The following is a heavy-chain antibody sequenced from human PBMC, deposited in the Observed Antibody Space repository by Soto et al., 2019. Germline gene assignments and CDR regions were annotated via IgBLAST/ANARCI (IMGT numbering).Heavy chain of an antibody. CDR2: ISSSGSTI. CDR1: GFTFSSYE. J-gene: IGHJ5*02. CDR3: ARGTYDIFRSWFDP. V-gene: IGHV3-48*03. D-gene: IGHD3-9*01. Sequence: GGSLRLSCAASGFTFSSYEMNWVRQAPGKGLEWVSYISSSGSTIYYADSVKGRFTISRDNAKNSLYLQMNSLRAEDTAVYHCARGTYDIFRSWFDPWGQGTLVTVSS.